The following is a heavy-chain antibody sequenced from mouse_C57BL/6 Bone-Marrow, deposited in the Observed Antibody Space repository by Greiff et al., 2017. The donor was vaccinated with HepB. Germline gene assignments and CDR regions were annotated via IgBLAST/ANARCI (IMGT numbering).Heavy chain of an antibody. V-gene: IGHV5-17*01. CDR3: ARSPFTTVVIDY. CDR2: ISSGSSTI. Sequence: EVQLQESGGGLVKPGGSLKLSCAASGFTFSDYGMHWVRQAPEKGLEWVAYISSGSSTIYYADTVKGRFTISRDNAKNTLFLQMTSLRSEDTAMYYCARSPFTTVVIDYWGQGTTLTVSS. D-gene: IGHD1-1*01. CDR1: GFTFSDYG. J-gene: IGHJ2*01.